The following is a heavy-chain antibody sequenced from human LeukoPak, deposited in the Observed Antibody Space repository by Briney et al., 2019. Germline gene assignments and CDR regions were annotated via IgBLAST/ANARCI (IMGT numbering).Heavy chain of an antibody. CDR3: AKFVNYGNYYYYYYIDV. D-gene: IGHD3-10*01. Sequence: SVKVSCKASGGTFSSYAISWVRQAPGQGLEWMGGIIPIFGTANYAQKFQGRVTITADESTSTAYMELSSLRAEDTAVYYCAKFVNYGNYYYYYYIDVWGKGTTVTVSS. J-gene: IGHJ6*03. CDR1: GGTFSSYA. V-gene: IGHV1-69*13. CDR2: IIPIFGTA.